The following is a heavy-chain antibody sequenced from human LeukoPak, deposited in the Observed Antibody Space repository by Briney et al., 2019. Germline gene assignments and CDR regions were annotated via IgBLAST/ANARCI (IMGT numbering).Heavy chain of an antibody. CDR1: GFTFSSYT. D-gene: IGHD3-9*01. CDR3: ARVTMYYDILTGYYKPNWFDP. CDR2: ISASSSYI. J-gene: IGHJ5*02. V-gene: IGHV3-21*01. Sequence: GGSLRLSCAASGFTFSSYTMNWVRQAPGKGLEWVSSISASSSYIYYADSVKVRFTISRDNAKNSLYLQMNSLRAEDTAVYYCARVTMYYDILTGYYKPNWFDPWGQGTLVTVSS.